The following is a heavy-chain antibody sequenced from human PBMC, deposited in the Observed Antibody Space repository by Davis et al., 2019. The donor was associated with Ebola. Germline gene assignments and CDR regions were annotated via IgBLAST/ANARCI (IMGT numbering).Heavy chain of an antibody. CDR2: MWQDGSQI. CDR1: GFPFNIYS. CDR3: ARDNWNYVGFDH. D-gene: IGHD1-7*01. Sequence: PGGSLRLSCVVSGFPFNIYSMSWVRQAPGRGLEWVANMWQDGSQIYYADSVRGRFIISRDNAKNSLYLQMNSLRVDDTALYYCARDNWNYVGFDHWGQGTLVSVSS. J-gene: IGHJ4*02. V-gene: IGHV3-7*01.